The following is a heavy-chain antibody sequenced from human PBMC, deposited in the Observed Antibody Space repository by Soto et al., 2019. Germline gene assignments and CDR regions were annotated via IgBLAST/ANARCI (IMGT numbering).Heavy chain of an antibody. CDR3: TRSIGSGGVIGGFDY. CDR2: IIPMFDTP. J-gene: IGHJ4*02. V-gene: IGHV1-69*01. D-gene: IGHD3-16*02. Sequence: QVQLVQSETEVKKPGSAVKVSCKASGCTFNTYAMNWVRQAPGQGLEWMGGIIPMFDTPRYAQKVQGRVTITVDESTTTSYMELSSLRSDDTALYYCTRSIGSGGVIGGFDYWDQVTLVXVSS. CDR1: GCTFNTYA.